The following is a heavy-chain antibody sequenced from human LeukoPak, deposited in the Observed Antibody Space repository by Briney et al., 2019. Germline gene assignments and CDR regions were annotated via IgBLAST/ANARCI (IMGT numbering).Heavy chain of an antibody. CDR1: GFTFSNYA. CDR2: ITASSDRT. CDR3: AKDVRVGGGGMDV. V-gene: IGHV3-23*01. Sequence: GGSLRLSCAASGFTFSNYAMSWVRQAPGKGLEWVSGITASSDRTWYADSVEGRFTISRDNSKNTVSLQMNSLRGEDTAVYYCAKDVRVGGGGMDVWGQGTPVTVSS. J-gene: IGHJ6*02. D-gene: IGHD1-26*01.